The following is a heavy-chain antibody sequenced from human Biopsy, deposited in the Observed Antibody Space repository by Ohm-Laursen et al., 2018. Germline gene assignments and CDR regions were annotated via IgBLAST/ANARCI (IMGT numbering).Heavy chain of an antibody. V-gene: IGHV3-23*01. CDR2: ISGNSDII. Sequence: SLRLSCTASGFTFSSYAMTWFRQAPGKGLEWVSTISGNSDIIYDTDSVKGRSTISRDNSKNTLYLQMNSLRADDTAVYYCALAAAQTVTHFDYWGQGTLVTVSS. CDR1: GFTFSSYA. D-gene: IGHD4-17*01. J-gene: IGHJ4*02. CDR3: ALAAAQTVTHFDY.